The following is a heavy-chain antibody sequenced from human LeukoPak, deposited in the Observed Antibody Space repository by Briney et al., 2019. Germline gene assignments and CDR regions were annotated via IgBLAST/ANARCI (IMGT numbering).Heavy chain of an antibody. CDR2: IYHSGST. J-gene: IGHJ4*02. D-gene: IGHD6-19*01. V-gene: IGHV4-4*02. Sequence: SETLSLTCAVSGGSISSSNWWSWVRPPPGKGLEWIGEIYHSGSTNYNPSLKSRVTISVDKSKNQFSLKLSSVTAADTAVYYCARDLQTLSRAVARIGEFDYWGQGTLVTVSS. CDR3: ARDLQTLSRAVARIGEFDY. CDR1: GGSISSSNW.